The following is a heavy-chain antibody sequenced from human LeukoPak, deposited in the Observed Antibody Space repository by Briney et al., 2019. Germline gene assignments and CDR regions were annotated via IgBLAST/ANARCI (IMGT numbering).Heavy chain of an antibody. J-gene: IGHJ4*02. CDR2: IYYSGST. CDR1: GGSISSSSYY. Sequence: SEALSLTCTVSGGSISSSSYYWGWIRQPPGKQLEWIGSIYYSGSTYYNPSLESRVTISVDTSKNQFSLKLSSVTAADTAVYYCAREEILRFLEQIRPKPFDYWGQGTLVTVSS. CDR3: AREEILRFLEQIRPKPFDY. D-gene: IGHD3-3*01. V-gene: IGHV4-39*07.